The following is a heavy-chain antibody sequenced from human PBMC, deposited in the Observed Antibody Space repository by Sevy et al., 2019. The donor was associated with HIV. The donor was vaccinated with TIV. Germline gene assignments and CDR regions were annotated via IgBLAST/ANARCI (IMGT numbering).Heavy chain of an antibody. CDR3: VREGLGGYSYSLDY. CDR2: MKQDGSEE. J-gene: IGHJ4*01. D-gene: IGHD5-18*01. Sequence: GGSLRLSCAASGFSFSIYWMSWVRQAPGKGLEWVATMKQDGSEEDNVDSVKGRFTISRDNAKNSLFLQMNSLSAEDTAAYYCVREGLGGYSYSLDYWGHGTLVTVSS. V-gene: IGHV3-7*01. CDR1: GFSFSIYW.